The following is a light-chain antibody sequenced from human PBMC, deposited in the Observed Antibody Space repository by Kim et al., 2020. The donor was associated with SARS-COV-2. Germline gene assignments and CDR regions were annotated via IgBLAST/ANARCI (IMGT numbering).Light chain of an antibody. CDR2: EVT. CDR3: SSSTASGSFV. J-gene: IGLJ3*02. Sequence: QSALTQPPSVSGSPGQSVTISCTGTSSDVGSYNLVSWYRQPPGTAPKLMISEVTKRPSGVPDRFSGSKSGNTASLTISGLQAEDEADYYCSSSTASGSFVFGGGTQLTIL. CDR1: SSDVGSYNL. V-gene: IGLV2-18*02.